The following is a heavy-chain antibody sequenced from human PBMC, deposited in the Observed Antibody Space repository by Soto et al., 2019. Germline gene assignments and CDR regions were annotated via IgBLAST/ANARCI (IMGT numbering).Heavy chain of an antibody. CDR2: ISSSGSTI. CDR1: GFTFSDYY. Sequence: PGGSLRLSCAASGFTFSDYYMSWIRQAPGKGLEWVSYISSSGSTIYYADSVKGRFTISRDNAKNSLYLQMNSLRAEDTAVYYCAREAPTSSSPYYYYYYMDVWGKGTTVTVSS. D-gene: IGHD6-6*01. J-gene: IGHJ6*03. V-gene: IGHV3-11*01. CDR3: AREAPTSSSPYYYYYYMDV.